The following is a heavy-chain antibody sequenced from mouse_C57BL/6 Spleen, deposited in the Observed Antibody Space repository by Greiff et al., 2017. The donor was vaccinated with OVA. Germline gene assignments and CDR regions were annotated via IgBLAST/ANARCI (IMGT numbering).Heavy chain of an antibody. CDR1: GYTFTSYW. CDR3: ARRDYEGDYYAMDY. J-gene: IGHJ4*01. Sequence: QVQLQQPGAELVKPGASVKLSCKASGYTFTSYWMHWVKQRPGQGLEWIGMIHPNSGSTNYNEKFKSKATLTVDKSSSTAYMQLSSLTSEDSAVYYCARRDYEGDYYAMDYWGQGTSVTVSS. V-gene: IGHV1-64*01. D-gene: IGHD2-4*01. CDR2: IHPNSGST.